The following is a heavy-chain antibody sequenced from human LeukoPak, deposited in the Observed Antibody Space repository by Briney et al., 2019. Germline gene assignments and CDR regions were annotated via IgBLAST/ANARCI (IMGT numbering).Heavy chain of an antibody. Sequence: GGSLRLSCAASGFTFSNYALGRVRQAPGKGLEWVSGVDGGGPNTLYADSVKGRFTISRDNSKSILYLQMNSLRAEDTAVYYCARDPRVGVTAAGFFHHWGQGTLVTVSS. J-gene: IGHJ1*01. CDR3: ARDPRVGVTAAGFFHH. V-gene: IGHV3-23*01. CDR2: VDGGGPNT. D-gene: IGHD1-26*01. CDR1: GFTFSNYA.